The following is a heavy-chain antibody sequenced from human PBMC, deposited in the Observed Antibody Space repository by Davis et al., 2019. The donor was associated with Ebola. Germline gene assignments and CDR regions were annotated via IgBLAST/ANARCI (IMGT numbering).Heavy chain of an antibody. V-gene: IGHV4-34*01. J-gene: IGHJ6*02. D-gene: IGHD6-13*01. CDR2: IYYSGST. CDR1: GGSFSGYY. CDR3: ARGGDSSSWYYYYGMDV. Sequence: SETLSLTCAVYGGSFSGYYWSWIRQPPGKGLEWIGSIYYSGSTNYNPSLKSRVTISVDTSKNQFSLKLSSVTAADTAVYYCARGGDSSSWYYYYGMDVWGQGTTVTVSS.